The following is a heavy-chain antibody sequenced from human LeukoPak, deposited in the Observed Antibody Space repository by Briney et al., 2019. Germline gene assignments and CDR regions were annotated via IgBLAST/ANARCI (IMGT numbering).Heavy chain of an antibody. D-gene: IGHD1-26*01. CDR1: GGTFSSYA. Sequence: ASVKVSCKASGGTFSSYAISWVRQAPGQGLEWMGGIIPIFGTANYAQKFQGRVTITTDESTSTAYMELSSLRSEDTAVYYCASIRTHTSYYYYYMDVWGKGTTVTVSS. J-gene: IGHJ6*03. CDR3: ASIRTHTSYYYYYMDV. V-gene: IGHV1-69*05. CDR2: IIPIFGTA.